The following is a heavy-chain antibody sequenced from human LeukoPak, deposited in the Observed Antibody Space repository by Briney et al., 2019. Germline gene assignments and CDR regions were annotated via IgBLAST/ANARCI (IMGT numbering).Heavy chain of an antibody. CDR2: INHSGST. V-gene: IGHV4-34*01. CDR1: GGSISSYY. D-gene: IGHD6-25*01. CDR3: AKSGGYGLIDY. Sequence: SETLSLTCTVSGGSISSYYWSWIRRPPGKGLEWIGEINHSGSTNYNPSLKSRVTISIDTSKNQVSLKMSSVTAADTAVYYCAKSGGYGLIDYWGQGTLVTVSS. J-gene: IGHJ4*01.